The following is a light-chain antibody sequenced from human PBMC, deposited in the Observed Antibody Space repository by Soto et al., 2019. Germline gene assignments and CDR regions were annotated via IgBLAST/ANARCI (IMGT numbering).Light chain of an antibody. Sequence: EIVLTQSPDALSLSPGERVTLSCRASQSVSRSALAWYQQKRGQAPRLLIYDIFRRATDIPDRFRGGGSGTDFTLTISRLEPEDFAVYYCQQYGSAPVTFGGGTKLQIK. V-gene: IGKV3-20*01. CDR1: QSVSRSA. J-gene: IGKJ4*01. CDR3: QQYGSAPVT. CDR2: DIF.